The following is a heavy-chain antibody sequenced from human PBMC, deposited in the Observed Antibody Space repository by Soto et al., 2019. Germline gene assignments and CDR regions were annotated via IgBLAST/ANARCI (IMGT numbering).Heavy chain of an antibody. V-gene: IGHV4-31*03. CDR3: ARGTVSSINWFDP. CDR1: GGSISSGGYY. Sequence: PSETLSLTCTVSGGSISSGGYYWSWIRQHPGKGLEWIGYIYYSGSTYYNPSLKSRVTISVDTSKNQFSLKLSSVTAADTAVYYCARGTVSSINWFDPWGQGTLVTVSS. CDR2: IYYSGST. D-gene: IGHD6-6*01. J-gene: IGHJ5*02.